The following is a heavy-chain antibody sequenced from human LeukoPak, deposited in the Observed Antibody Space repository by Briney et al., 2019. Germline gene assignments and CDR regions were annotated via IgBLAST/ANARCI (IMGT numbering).Heavy chain of an antibody. CDR2: VYYSGST. CDR1: GGSMTTYY. Sequence: NPSETLSLTCTVSGGSMTTYYWTWIRQPPGKGLEWLGYVYYSGSTSYNPSLKSRVTISVDTSKNQFSLRLTSVTAADTAVYYCARQNSGARLNVWGQGTTVIVSS. V-gene: IGHV4-59*08. J-gene: IGHJ6*02. D-gene: IGHD6-25*01. CDR3: ARQNSGARLNV.